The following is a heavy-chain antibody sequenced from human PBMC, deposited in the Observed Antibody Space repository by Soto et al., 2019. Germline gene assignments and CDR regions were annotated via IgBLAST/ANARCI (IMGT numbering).Heavy chain of an antibody. CDR2: IVVGSGNT. V-gene: IGHV1-58*01. CDR3: AADDMTTFI. D-gene: IGHD1-1*01. Sequence: SVQVSCKASRFTFPSSAVQWVRQARGQRLEWIGWIVVGSGNTNSAQKFQERVTFTRDMSTSTVYMELSSLKSEDTAVYYCAADDMTTFIWGQGTLVTVSS. CDR1: RFTFPSSA. J-gene: IGHJ4*02.